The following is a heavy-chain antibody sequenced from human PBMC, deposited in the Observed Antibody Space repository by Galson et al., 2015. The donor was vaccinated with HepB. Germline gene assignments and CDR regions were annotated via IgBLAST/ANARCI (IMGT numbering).Heavy chain of an antibody. CDR3: ASGEITFGGVIPNLDY. CDR1: GYTFTSYY. J-gene: IGHJ4*02. Sequence: SVKVSCKASGYTFTSYYMHWVRQAPGQGLEWMGIINPSGGSTSYAQKFQGRVTMTRDTSTSTVYMELSSLRSEDTAVYYCASGEITFGGVIPNLDYWGQGPLVTVSS. CDR2: INPSGGST. V-gene: IGHV1-46*03. D-gene: IGHD3-16*02.